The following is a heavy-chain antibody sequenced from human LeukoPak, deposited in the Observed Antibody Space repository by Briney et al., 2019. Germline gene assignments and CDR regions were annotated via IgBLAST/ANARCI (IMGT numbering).Heavy chain of an antibody. CDR2: ISAHNVNT. J-gene: IGHJ4*02. Sequence: ASVKVSCKASGYTFTSYGISWVRQAPGQGLEWMGWISAHNVNTNYAQKVQGRVTMTTDTSASTAYMELSSLRSEDTAVYYCARDLWGATPDDYWGQGTLVTVSS. CDR1: GYTFTSYG. V-gene: IGHV1-18*01. D-gene: IGHD1-26*01. CDR3: ARDLWGATPDDY.